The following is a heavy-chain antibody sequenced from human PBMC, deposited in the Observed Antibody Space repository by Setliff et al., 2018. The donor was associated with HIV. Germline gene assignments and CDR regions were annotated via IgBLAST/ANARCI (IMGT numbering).Heavy chain of an antibody. D-gene: IGHD3-16*02. V-gene: IGHV3-23*01. CDR1: GFNFNTYS. CDR2: ISGSGSST. CDR3: AKGASLVPRRPHFCYFDY. Sequence: PGGSLRLSCAASGFNFNTYSMSWVRQAPGKGLEWVSSISGSGSSTYYADSVKGRFTISRDNSKNTLYLQMNRLRADDTAIYYCAKGASLVPRRPHFCYFDYWGQGALVTVSS. J-gene: IGHJ4*02.